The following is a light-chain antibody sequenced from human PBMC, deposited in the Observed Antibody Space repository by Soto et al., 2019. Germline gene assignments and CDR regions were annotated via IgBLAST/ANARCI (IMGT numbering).Light chain of an antibody. V-gene: IGKV3-20*01. CDR3: QHYVGSP. J-gene: IGKJ4*01. CDR2: GTS. Sequence: EIVLTQSPGTLSLSPGERATLSCRASQSFSSNYLAWYQQQPGQAPRLLIYGTSSRDTGIPDRFSGSGSGTDFTLTIIRLEPEDFAVYYCQHYVGSPFGVGTKVEIK. CDR1: QSFSSNY.